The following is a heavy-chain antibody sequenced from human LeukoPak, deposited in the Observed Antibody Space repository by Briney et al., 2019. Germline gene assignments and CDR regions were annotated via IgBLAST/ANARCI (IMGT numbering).Heavy chain of an antibody. Sequence: GESLKISCKGSGYSFTSYWIGWVRQMPGKGLEWMGIIYPGDSDTRYSPSFQGQVTISADKSISTAYLQWSSLKASDTAMYYCARRVRCSSTSCHDAFDIWGQGTMVTVSS. CDR3: ARRVRCSSTSCHDAFDI. J-gene: IGHJ3*02. D-gene: IGHD2-2*01. CDR1: GYSFTSYW. V-gene: IGHV5-51*01. CDR2: IYPGDSDT.